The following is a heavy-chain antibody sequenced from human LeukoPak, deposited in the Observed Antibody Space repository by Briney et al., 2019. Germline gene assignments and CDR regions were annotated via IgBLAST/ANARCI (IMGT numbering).Heavy chain of an antibody. CDR2: IYNSGTT. V-gene: IGHV4-31*03. CDR1: GDSVTSTTYY. D-gene: IGHD7-27*01. J-gene: IGHJ4*02. CDR3: ARGLGISDRFDY. Sequence: SQTLSLTCTVSGDSVTSTTYYWTWIRRHPGQGLEWIVCIYNSGTTYYNPSLKSRVAISVDSSKNQFSLTLNSVTGADTAVYYCARGLGISDRFDYWDQGTLVTVSS.